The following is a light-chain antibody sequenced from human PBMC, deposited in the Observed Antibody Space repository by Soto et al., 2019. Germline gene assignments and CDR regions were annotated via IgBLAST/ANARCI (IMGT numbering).Light chain of an antibody. CDR1: QGIRND. Sequence: DIQMTQSPSTLSASVGERVTITCRASQGIRNDLGWYQQRPGKAPKRLIFATSSLQSGVPSRFSGSRSGTEFTLTIGSLQPEDFATYYCLQYETYPYTFGQGTRLEIK. J-gene: IGKJ5*01. CDR2: ATS. V-gene: IGKV1-17*01. CDR3: LQYETYPYT.